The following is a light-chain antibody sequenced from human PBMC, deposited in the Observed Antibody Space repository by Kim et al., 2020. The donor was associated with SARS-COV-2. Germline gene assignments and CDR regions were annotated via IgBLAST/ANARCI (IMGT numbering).Light chain of an antibody. CDR1: QSVSSN. CDR2: GAS. V-gene: IGKV3-15*01. J-gene: IGKJ2*01. CDR3: QQYNNWPPYT. Sequence: VAPGERATLACRASQSVSSNLAGYQQNPGQAPRLLIYGASTRATGIPARFSGSGSGTEFTLTISSLQSEDFAVYYCQQYNNWPPYTFGQGTKLEI.